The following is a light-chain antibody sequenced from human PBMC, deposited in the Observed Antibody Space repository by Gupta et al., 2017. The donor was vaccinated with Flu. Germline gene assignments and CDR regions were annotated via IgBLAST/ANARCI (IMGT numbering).Light chain of an antibody. CDR3: QHDSSYSRG. V-gene: IGKV1-5*03. Sequence: PSTLSASVGDIVTITCRASQSISSWLAWYQQKPGKAPKLLIYKASNLEGWVPSRFSGSGSGTEFTLTISSLQPDDFATYYCQHDSSYSRGFGQGTKVEIK. CDR2: KAS. J-gene: IGKJ1*01. CDR1: QSISSW.